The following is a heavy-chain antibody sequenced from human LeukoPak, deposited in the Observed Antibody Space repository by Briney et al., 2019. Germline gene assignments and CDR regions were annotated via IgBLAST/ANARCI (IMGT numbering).Heavy chain of an antibody. CDR2: IKQDGSEK. CDR1: GFTFSSYW. D-gene: IGHD6-19*01. V-gene: IGHV3-7*03. Sequence: PGGSLRLSCAASGFTFSSYWMSWVRQAPGKGLEWVANIKQDGSEKYYVDSVKGRFTISRDNAKNSLYLQMNSLRAEDTAVYYCVRDVFLGAVAGRRGDSWGQGTLVTVSS. CDR3: VRDVFLGAVAGRRGDS. J-gene: IGHJ4*02.